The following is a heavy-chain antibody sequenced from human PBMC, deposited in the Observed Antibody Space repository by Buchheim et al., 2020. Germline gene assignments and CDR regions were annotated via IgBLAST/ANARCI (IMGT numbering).Heavy chain of an antibody. D-gene: IGHD6-13*01. J-gene: IGHJ4*02. Sequence: EVQLLESGGGLVQPGGSLRLSCAASGFTFSSYAMSWVRQAPGKGLEWVSAISGSGGSTYYADSVKGRFTISRDNSKNTLYLQMNGLRAEDTAVYYWASYLPYVEYSSSWNDYWGQGTL. CDR3: ASYLPYVEYSSSWNDY. CDR2: ISGSGGST. CDR1: GFTFSSYA. V-gene: IGHV3-23*01.